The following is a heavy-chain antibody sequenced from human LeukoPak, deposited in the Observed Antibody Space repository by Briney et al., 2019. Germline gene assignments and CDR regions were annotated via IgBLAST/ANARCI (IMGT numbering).Heavy chain of an antibody. D-gene: IGHD3-10*01. CDR1: GGSISSYY. CDR2: IYYSGST. J-gene: IGHJ4*02. CDR3: ARTGTYGSGSSHFDY. Sequence: SETLSLTCTVSGGSISSYYWSWTRQPPGKGLEWIGYIYYSGSTNYNPSLKSRVTISVDTSKNQFSLKLSSMTAADTAVYYCARTGTYGSGSSHFDYWGQGTLVTVSS. V-gene: IGHV4-59*01.